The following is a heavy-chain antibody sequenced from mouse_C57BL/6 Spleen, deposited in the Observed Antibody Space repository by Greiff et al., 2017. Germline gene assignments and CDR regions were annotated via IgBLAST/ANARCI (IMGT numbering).Heavy chain of an antibody. Sequence: QVQLQPSGSELRSPGSSVKLSCKDFDSEVFPIAYMSWVRQKPGHGFEWIGGILPSIGRTIYGEKFEDKATLDADTLSNTAYLELNSLTSEDSAIYYCARGLGRDPYYCDYWGQGTTLTVSS. V-gene: IGHV15-2*01. J-gene: IGHJ2*01. D-gene: IGHD4-1*01. CDR1: DSEVFPIAY. CDR3: ARGLGRDPYYCDY. CDR2: ILPSIGRT.